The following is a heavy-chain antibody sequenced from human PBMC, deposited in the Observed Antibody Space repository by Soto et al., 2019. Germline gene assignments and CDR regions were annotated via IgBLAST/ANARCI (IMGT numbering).Heavy chain of an antibody. Sequence: GGSLRLSCVASVFTFADYAMHWVRRIPGKGLEWVAVISYSGDRQYYAESVKGRFTISRDNSKKTLYLQMFSLTSEDSAVFYCARTPAAMITDRYNWFDSWGPGTQVTVSS. D-gene: IGHD3-16*01. CDR2: ISYSGDRQ. CDR1: VFTFADYA. CDR3: ARTPAAMITDRYNWFDS. J-gene: IGHJ5*01. V-gene: IGHV3-30*01.